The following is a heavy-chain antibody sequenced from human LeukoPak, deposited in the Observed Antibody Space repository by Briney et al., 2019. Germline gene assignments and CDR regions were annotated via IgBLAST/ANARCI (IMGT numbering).Heavy chain of an antibody. CDR3: ARHGSSRSPYGMDV. D-gene: IGHD3-10*01. J-gene: IGHJ6*02. CDR2: IYHSGST. V-gene: IGHV4-39*01. Sequence: PSETLSLTCTVSGGSISSSSYYWGWIRQPPGKGLEWIGSIYHSGSTYYNPSLKSRVTISVDTSKNQFSLKLSSVTAADTAVYYCARHGSSRSPYGMDVWGQGTTVTVSS. CDR1: GGSISSSSYY.